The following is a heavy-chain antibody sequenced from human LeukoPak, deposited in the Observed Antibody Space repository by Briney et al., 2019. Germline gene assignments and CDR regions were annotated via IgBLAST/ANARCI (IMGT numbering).Heavy chain of an antibody. V-gene: IGHV1-69*13. Sequence: ASVKVSCKASGGTFSSYAISWVRQAPGQGLEWMGVINPIFGTANYAQKFQGRVTITADESTSTAYMELSSLRSEDTAVYYCARAHWGKTGYSYGSAYYYYGMDVWGKGTTVTVSS. D-gene: IGHD5-18*01. CDR3: ARAHWGKTGYSYGSAYYYYGMDV. CDR2: INPIFGTA. CDR1: GGTFSSYA. J-gene: IGHJ6*04.